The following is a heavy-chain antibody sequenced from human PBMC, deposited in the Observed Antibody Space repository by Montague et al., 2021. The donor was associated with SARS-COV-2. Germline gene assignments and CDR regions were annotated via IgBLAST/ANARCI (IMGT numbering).Heavy chain of an antibody. Sequence: PALVKHTQTLTLTCTFSGFSLSTSGMCVSWIRQPPGKALEWLARIDWDDDKYYSTSLKTRLTISKDTSKNQVVLTMTNTDPVDTATYYCAREIAGATVLDYWGQGTLVTVSS. CDR3: AREIAGATVLDY. J-gene: IGHJ4*02. CDR1: GFSLSTSGMC. D-gene: IGHD1-26*01. CDR2: IDWDDDK. V-gene: IGHV2-70*11.